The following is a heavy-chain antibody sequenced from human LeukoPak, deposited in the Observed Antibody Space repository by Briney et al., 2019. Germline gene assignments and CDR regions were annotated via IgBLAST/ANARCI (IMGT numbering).Heavy chain of an antibody. J-gene: IGHJ4*02. V-gene: IGHV3-23*01. Sequence: PGGSLRLSCAASGFTFSSYAKSWVRQAPGKGLEWVSAISGSGGSTYYADSVKGRFTISRDNSKNTLYLQMNSLRAEDTAVYYCAKDYYYDSSGPLHAWGQGTLVTVSS. D-gene: IGHD3-22*01. CDR3: AKDYYYDSSGPLHA. CDR2: ISGSGGST. CDR1: GFTFSSYA.